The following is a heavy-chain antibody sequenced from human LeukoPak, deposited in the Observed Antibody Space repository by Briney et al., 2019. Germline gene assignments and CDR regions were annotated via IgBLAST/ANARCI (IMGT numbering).Heavy chain of an antibody. Sequence: GGSLRLSCAASGFTFSSYSMNWVRQAPGKGLEWVSSISSSSSYIYYADSVKGRFTISRDNAKNSLYLQMNSLRAEDTAVYYCARPRDGYNSGDNYWGQGILVTVSS. CDR1: GFTFSSYS. V-gene: IGHV3-21*01. J-gene: IGHJ4*02. CDR2: ISSSSSYI. D-gene: IGHD5-24*01. CDR3: ARPRDGYNSGDNY.